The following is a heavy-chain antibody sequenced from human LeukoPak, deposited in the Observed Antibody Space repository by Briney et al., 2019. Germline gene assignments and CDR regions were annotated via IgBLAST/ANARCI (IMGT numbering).Heavy chain of an antibody. J-gene: IGHJ5*02. D-gene: IGHD6-19*01. CDR1: GFTFSSYG. CDR2: ISGSGGST. V-gene: IGHV3-23*01. Sequence: PGGSLRLSCAASGFTFSSYGMSWVRQAPGKGLEWVSAISGSGGSTYYADSVKGRFTISRDNSKNTLYLQMNSLRAEDMAVYYCAKDTSSGWPNWFDPWGQGTLVTVSS. CDR3: AKDTSSGWPNWFDP.